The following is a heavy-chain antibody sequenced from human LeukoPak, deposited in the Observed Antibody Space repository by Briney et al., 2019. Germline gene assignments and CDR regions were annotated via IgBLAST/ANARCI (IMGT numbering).Heavy chain of an antibody. J-gene: IGHJ5*02. Sequence: SETLSLTCTVSGGSISSGGYYWSWIRQPPGKGLEWIGYIYHSGSTYYNPSLKSRVTISVDRSKNQFSLKLSSVTAADTAVYYCARDHCSSTSCYLPHNWFDPWGQGTLVTVSS. CDR1: GGSISSGGYY. CDR3: ARDHCSSTSCYLPHNWFDP. V-gene: IGHV4-30-2*01. D-gene: IGHD2-2*01. CDR2: IYHSGST.